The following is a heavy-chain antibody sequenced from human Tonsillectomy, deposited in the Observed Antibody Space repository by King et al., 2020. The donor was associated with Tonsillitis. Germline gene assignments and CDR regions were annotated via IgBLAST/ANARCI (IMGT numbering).Heavy chain of an antibody. Sequence: QLVQSGAEVKKPGASVKVSCKASGYTFTGYYMHWVRQAPGQGLEWMGWINPNSGGTNYAQKFQGRVTMTRDTSISTAYMELSRLRSDDTAVYYCATYYYDSSGYYYATPFDYWGQGTLVTVSS. V-gene: IGHV1-2*02. J-gene: IGHJ4*02. CDR2: INPNSGGT. CDR3: ATYYYDSSGYYYATPFDY. CDR1: GYTFTGYY. D-gene: IGHD3-22*01.